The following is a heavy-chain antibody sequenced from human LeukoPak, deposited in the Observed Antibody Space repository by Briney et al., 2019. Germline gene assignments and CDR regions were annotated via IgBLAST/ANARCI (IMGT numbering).Heavy chain of an antibody. J-gene: IGHJ6*03. Sequence: PSETLSLTCTVSGGSISSYYWSWLRQPPGKGLEWLGYIYYSGSTNYNPSLKSRVTISVDTSKNQFSLKLSSVTAADTAVYYCARGGLRPAYYMDVWGKGTTVTVSS. D-gene: IGHD2-2*01. CDR1: GGSISSYY. CDR2: IYYSGST. CDR3: ARGGLRPAYYMDV. V-gene: IGHV4-59*01.